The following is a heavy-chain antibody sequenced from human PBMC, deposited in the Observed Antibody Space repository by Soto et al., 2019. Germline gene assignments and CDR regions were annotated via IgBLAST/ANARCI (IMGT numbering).Heavy chain of an antibody. J-gene: IGHJ6*02. D-gene: IGHD3-10*01. CDR3: ARLGMGYGSGIEYYYGMDV. CDR2: ISAYNGNT. Sequence: QVQLVQSGAEVKKPGASVKVSCKASGYTFTSHGISWVRQAPGQGLEWMGWISAYNGNTNYAQKLQGRVTMTTDTSTSTAYMELRSLRSDDTAVYYCARLGMGYGSGIEYYYGMDVWGQGTTVTVSS. V-gene: IGHV1-18*01. CDR1: GYTFTSHG.